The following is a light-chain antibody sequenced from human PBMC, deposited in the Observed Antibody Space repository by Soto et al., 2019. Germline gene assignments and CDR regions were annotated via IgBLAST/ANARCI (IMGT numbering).Light chain of an antibody. CDR3: QQYNNWPIT. Sequence: EIVMTQSPATLSGAGGERATRCWRASQSVSNNLAWYQQKPGQAPRLLIYGASTRATAIPARFSGSGSGTEFTLTVPSLQSEDFAVYSCQQYNNWPITFGQGTRLEIK. CDR1: QSVSNN. V-gene: IGKV3-15*01. CDR2: GAS. J-gene: IGKJ5*01.